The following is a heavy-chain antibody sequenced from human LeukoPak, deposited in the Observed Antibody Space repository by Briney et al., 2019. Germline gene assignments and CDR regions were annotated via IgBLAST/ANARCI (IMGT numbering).Heavy chain of an antibody. J-gene: IGHJ4*02. CDR1: GFIFSNYW. Sequence: PGGSLRLSCAGSGFIFSNYWINWVRQAPGKGLEWVANIKQDGSEKNYLDSVKGRFTISRDNAKSSVYLQMNSLRDDDTAVYYCARSVEGYFDYWGQGILVTVSS. CDR2: IKQDGSEK. V-gene: IGHV3-7*01. CDR3: ARSVEGYFDY.